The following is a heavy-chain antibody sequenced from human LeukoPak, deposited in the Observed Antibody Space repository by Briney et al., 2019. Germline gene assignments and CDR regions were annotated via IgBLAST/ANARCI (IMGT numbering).Heavy chain of an antibody. J-gene: IGHJ6*03. CDR1: GFSFSRDY. CDR2: IEPDGSQQ. V-gene: IGHV3-7*01. D-gene: IGHD2-2*01. Sequence: GGSLRLSCSASGFSFSRDYMSWVRQAPGKGLECVAKIEPDGSQQYYVDSVRGRFTISRDNSKNSLYLLMNNLRVEDTAVYYCVRGCSRSSCPYYLDVWGKGTMVTVSS. CDR3: VRGCSRSSCPYYLDV.